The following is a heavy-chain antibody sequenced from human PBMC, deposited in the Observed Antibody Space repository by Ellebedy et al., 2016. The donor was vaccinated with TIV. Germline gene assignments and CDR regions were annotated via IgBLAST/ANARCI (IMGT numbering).Heavy chain of an antibody. V-gene: IGHV3-23*01. D-gene: IGHD3-3*01. CDR3: DRPLRFLEWPQEFDY. Sequence: GGSLRLXCAASGFTFSSYAMSWVRQAPGKGLEWVSAISGSGGSTYYADSVKGRFTISRDNSKNTLYLQMNSLRAEDTAVYYCDRPLRFLEWPQEFDYWGQGTLVTVSS. CDR1: GFTFSSYA. CDR2: ISGSGGST. J-gene: IGHJ4*02.